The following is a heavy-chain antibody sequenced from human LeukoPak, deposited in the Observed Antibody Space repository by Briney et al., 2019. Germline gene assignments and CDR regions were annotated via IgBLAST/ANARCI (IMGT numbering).Heavy chain of an antibody. CDR2: IYHSGNT. CDR1: GFTFSDYY. D-gene: IGHD3-9*01. CDR3: ARVRVTGYSNFAY. V-gene: IGHV3-53*01. J-gene: IGHJ4*02. Sequence: GGSLRLSCAASGFTFSDYYMAWVRQAPGKGLEWVSVIYHSGNTDYADSVKGRFTISRDNSKNTVYLQMSSLRAEDTAVYYCARVRVTGYSNFAYWGQGTLVTVSS.